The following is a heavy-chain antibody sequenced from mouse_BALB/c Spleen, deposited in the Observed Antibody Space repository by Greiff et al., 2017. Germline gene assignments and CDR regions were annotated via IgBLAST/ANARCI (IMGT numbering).Heavy chain of an antibody. CDR2: ISYDGSN. V-gene: IGHV3-6*01. Sequence: VQLKESGPGLVKPSQSLSLTCSVTGYSITSGYYWNWIRQFPGNKLEWMGYISYDGSNNYNPSLKSRISITRDTSKNQYYLQLNSVTTEDTATYYCARWGGYYPYAMDYWGQGTSVTVSS. D-gene: IGHD2-3*01. J-gene: IGHJ4*01. CDR1: GYSITSGYY. CDR3: ARWGGYYPYAMDY.